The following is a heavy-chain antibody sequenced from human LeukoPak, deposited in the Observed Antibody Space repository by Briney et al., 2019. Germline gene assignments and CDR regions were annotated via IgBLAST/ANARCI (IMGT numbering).Heavy chain of an antibody. D-gene: IGHD3-22*01. CDR1: GYTFTSYG. J-gene: IGHJ4*02. V-gene: IGHV1-8*02. CDR3: ARLEYYYDSSGYYYLDY. CDR2: MNPNSGNT. Sequence: ASVKVSCKASGYTFTSYGISWVRQAPGQGLEWMGWMNPNSGNTGYAQKFQGRVTMTRNTSISTAYMELRSLRSDDTAVYYCARLEYYYDSSGYYYLDYWGQGALVTVSS.